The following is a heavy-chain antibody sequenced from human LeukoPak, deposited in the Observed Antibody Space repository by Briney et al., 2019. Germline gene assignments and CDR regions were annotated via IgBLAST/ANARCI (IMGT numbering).Heavy chain of an antibody. J-gene: IGHJ4*02. Sequence: SETLSLTCAVSGYSNSSGYYWGWIRQPPGKGLEWIGSIYHSGSTYYNPSLKSRVTISVDTSKNQFSLKLSSVTAADTAVYYCARSMTTVTRGHFDYWGQGTLVTVSS. CDR3: ARSMTTVTRGHFDY. V-gene: IGHV4-38-2*01. CDR2: IYHSGST. D-gene: IGHD4-17*01. CDR1: GYSNSSGYY.